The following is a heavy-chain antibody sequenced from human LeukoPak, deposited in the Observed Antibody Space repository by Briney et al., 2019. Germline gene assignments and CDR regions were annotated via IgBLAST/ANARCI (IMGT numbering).Heavy chain of an antibody. Sequence: SETLSLTCTASGGSISSSSYYWGWIRQPPGKGLEWIGSIYYSGSTYYNPSLKSRVTISVDTSKNQFSLKLSSVTAADTAVYYCASKVSLYFDYWGQGTLVTVSS. J-gene: IGHJ4*02. D-gene: IGHD2-8*01. CDR3: ASKVSLYFDY. CDR2: IYYSGST. CDR1: GGSISSSSYY. V-gene: IGHV4-39*01.